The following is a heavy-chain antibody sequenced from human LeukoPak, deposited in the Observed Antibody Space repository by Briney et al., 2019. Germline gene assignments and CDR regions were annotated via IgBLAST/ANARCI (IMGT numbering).Heavy chain of an antibody. V-gene: IGHV1-46*01. CDR3: TRTVNSWFDP. D-gene: IGHD4-17*01. CDR2: IRPTDGTT. Sequence: ASVKVSCKPSGYTFLNHYIHWVRQAPGQGLEWIGVIRPTDGTTSYAQNFQGRLSMTSDTSTSTAYMELSSLRSEDTAIYYCTRTVNSWFDPWGQGTPVSVS. CDR1: GYTFLNHY. J-gene: IGHJ5*02.